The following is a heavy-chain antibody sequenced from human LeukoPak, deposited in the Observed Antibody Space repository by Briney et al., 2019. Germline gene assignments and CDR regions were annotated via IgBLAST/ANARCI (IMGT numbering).Heavy chain of an antibody. V-gene: IGHV3-21*01. Sequence: GGSLRLSCAASGFTFSSYSMNWVRQAPGKGLEWVSSISSSSSYIYYADSVKGRFTISRDNAENSLFLQLNGLRAEDTAVYYCVREASHVFDFWGQGTMVTVSS. CDR2: ISSSSSYI. CDR3: VREASHVFDF. J-gene: IGHJ3*01. CDR1: GFTFSSYS.